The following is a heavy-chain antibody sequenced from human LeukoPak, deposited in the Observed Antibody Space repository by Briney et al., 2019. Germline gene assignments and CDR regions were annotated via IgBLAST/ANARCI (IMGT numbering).Heavy chain of an antibody. J-gene: IGHJ4*02. CDR2: INAGNGNT. V-gene: IGHV1-3*01. D-gene: IGHD2-2*01. CDR1: GYTFTSYA. CDR3: AVLYCSSTSCFDFDY. Sequence: GASVKVSCKASGYTFTSYAMHWVRQAPGQRLEWMGWINAGNGNTKYSQKFQGRVTITRDTSASTAYMELSGLRSKDTAVYYCAVLYCSSTSCFDFDYWGQGTLVTVSS.